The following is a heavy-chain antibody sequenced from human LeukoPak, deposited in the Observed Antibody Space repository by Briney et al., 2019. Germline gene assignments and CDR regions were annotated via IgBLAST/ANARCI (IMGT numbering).Heavy chain of an antibody. CDR3: AKDGPYYDFWSGYHTRPRYYGMDV. D-gene: IGHD3-3*01. CDR1: GFTLSTNA. V-gene: IGHV3-23*01. CDR2: ISGSGAST. J-gene: IGHJ6*02. Sequence: PGGSLRLSCLTSGFTLSTNAMSWVRQAPGKGLEWISGISGSGASTYYADSVKGRFTISRDNSKNTLYLQMNSLRAEDTAVYYCAKDGPYYDFWSGYHTRPRYYGMDVWGQGTTVTVSS.